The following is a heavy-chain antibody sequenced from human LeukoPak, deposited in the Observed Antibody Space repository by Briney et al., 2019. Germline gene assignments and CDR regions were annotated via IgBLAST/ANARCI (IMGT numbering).Heavy chain of an antibody. Sequence: SETLSLTCTVSGGSISSSSYYWSWIRQPAGKGLEWIGRIYTSGSTNYNPSLKSRVTMSVDTSKNQFSLKLSSVTAADTAVYYCARGGGTPPFVDIWGQGTMVTVSS. CDR1: GGSISSSSYY. CDR2: IYTSGST. V-gene: IGHV4-61*02. J-gene: IGHJ3*02. D-gene: IGHD1-26*01. CDR3: ARGGGTPPFVDI.